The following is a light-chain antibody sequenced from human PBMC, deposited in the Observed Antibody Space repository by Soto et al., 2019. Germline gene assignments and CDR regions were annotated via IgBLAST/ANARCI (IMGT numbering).Light chain of an antibody. CDR3: CSYAGSSTFVV. CDR1: SSDVGSYNL. CDR2: EGS. J-gene: IGLJ2*01. Sequence: QSALTQPASGSGSPGQSITISCTGTSSDVGSYNLVSWYQQHPGKAPKLMIYEGSKRPSGASHRFSGSKSGNTASLTISGLQAEDEADYYCCSYAGSSTFVVFGGGTKLTVL. V-gene: IGLV2-23*03.